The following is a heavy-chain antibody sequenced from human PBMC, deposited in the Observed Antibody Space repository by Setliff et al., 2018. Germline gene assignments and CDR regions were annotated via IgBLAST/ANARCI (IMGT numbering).Heavy chain of an antibody. V-gene: IGHV1-69*13. CDR2: IIPMFRTP. CDR3: ARGPSPTVTPSRLIYFYHMDV. J-gene: IGHJ6*03. D-gene: IGHD4-17*01. CDR1: GGTFSNFA. Sequence: RASVKVSCKASGGTFSNFAISWVRQAPGQGFEWLGGIIPMFRTPEYAQKFQGRLTITADQSTTTVYMELSSLRFDDTALYYCARGPSPTVTPSRLIYFYHMDVWGTGTTVTVSS.